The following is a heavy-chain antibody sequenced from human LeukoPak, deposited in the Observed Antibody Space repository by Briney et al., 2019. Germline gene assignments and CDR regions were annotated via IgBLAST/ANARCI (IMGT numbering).Heavy chain of an antibody. CDR1: GFTFSSYW. CDR2: IKQDGSEK. V-gene: IGHV3-7*01. Sequence: GGSLRLSCAASGFTFSSYWMSWVRQAPGKGLEWVANIKQDGSEKYYVDSVKGRFTISRDNAKNSLYLQMNSLRAEDTAVYYCARAEVGATWFAFDYWGQGTLVTVSS. D-gene: IGHD1-26*01. CDR3: ARAEVGATWFAFDY. J-gene: IGHJ4*02.